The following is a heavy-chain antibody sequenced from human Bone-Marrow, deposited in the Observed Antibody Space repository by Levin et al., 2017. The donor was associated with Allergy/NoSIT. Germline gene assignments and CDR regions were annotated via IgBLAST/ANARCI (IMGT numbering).Heavy chain of an antibody. CDR3: ARMVSITIFGVVTQTENWFDP. V-gene: IGHV1-2*04. J-gene: IGHJ5*02. Sequence: GESLKISCKASGYTFTGYYMHWVRQAPGQGLEWMGWINPNSGGTNYAQKFQGWVTMTRDTSISTAYMELSRLRSDDTAVYYCARMVSITIFGVVTQTENWFDPWGQGTLVTVSS. CDR1: GYTFTGYY. CDR2: INPNSGGT. D-gene: IGHD3-3*01.